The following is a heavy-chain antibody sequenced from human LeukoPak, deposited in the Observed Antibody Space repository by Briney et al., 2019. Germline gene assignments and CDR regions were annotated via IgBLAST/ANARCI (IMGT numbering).Heavy chain of an antibody. CDR1: GFTFSSYA. J-gene: IGHJ4*02. D-gene: IGHD2-2*01. V-gene: IGHV3-23*01. CDR2: ISGSGGGT. Sequence: GGSLRLSCAASGFTFSSYAMSWVRQAPGKGLEWVSSISGSGGGTYLADSVKGRFTISRDNSKNTLYLQMNSLRAEDTAVYYCAKLSEAVIVPAANPDYWGQGALVTVSS. CDR3: AKLSEAVIVPAANPDY.